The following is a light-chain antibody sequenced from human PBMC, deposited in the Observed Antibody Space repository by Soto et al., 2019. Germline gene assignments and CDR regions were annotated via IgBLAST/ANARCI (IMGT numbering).Light chain of an antibody. V-gene: IGKV3-20*01. Sequence: EIVLTQSPGTLSLSPGETATLSCRASQSVSGYIGWYQQKPGQAPRLLTYGASTRATGIPARFSGSGSGTDFTLTISRLEPEDFAVYFCQQYGSSPRTFGRGTKVDIK. CDR1: QSVSGY. CDR3: QQYGSSPRT. J-gene: IGKJ1*01. CDR2: GAS.